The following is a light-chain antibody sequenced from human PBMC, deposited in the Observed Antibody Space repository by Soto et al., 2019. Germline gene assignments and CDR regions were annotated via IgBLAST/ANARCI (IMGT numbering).Light chain of an antibody. CDR2: GVS. Sequence: EIVLTQSPDTLSLSPGQRATLSCRASQSVGSDYFAWYQQKPGQAPRVIIFGVSTRATGVPDRFSGSGSGTDFTLTISRLEPEDFALYYCQQYGNAPLTFGGGTKVEIK. CDR3: QQYGNAPLT. V-gene: IGKV3-20*01. J-gene: IGKJ4*01. CDR1: QSVGSDY.